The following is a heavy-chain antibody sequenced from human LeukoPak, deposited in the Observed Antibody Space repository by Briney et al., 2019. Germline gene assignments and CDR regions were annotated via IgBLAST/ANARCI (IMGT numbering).Heavy chain of an antibody. D-gene: IGHD3-3*01. CDR2: ISAYNGNT. J-gene: IGHJ4*02. CDR3: ARVPYDFWSGYPVSLDY. V-gene: IGHV1-18*01. CDR1: GGTFSSYA. Sequence: ASVKVSCKASGGTFSSYAISWVRQAPGQGLEWMGWISAYNGNTNYAQKLQGRVTMTTDTSTSTAYMELRSLRSDDTAVYYCARVPYDFWSGYPVSLDYWGQGTLVTVSS.